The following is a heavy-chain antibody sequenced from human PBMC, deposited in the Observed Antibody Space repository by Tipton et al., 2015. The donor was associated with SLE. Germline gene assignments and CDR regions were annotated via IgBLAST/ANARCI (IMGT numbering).Heavy chain of an antibody. CDR3: AREPVYYYYYMDV. Sequence: GLVKPSEILSLICTVSGGSISSYYWSWIRQSPEKGLGWIGYIYYTGSTNYNPSLKSRVTISVDTSKNQFSLKLSSVTAADTAVYYCAREPVYYYYYMDVWGKGTTVTVSS. V-gene: IGHV4-59*12. J-gene: IGHJ6*03. CDR2: IYYTGST. CDR1: GGSISSYY.